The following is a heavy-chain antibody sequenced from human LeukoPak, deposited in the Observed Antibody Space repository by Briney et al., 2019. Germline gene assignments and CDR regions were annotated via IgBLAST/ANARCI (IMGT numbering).Heavy chain of an antibody. CDR3: ARGRRRVVTAARSWFDP. CDR2: INHSGST. D-gene: IGHD2-21*02. Sequence: SETLSLTCAVYGGSFSGYYWSWIRQPPGKGLEWTGEINHSGSTNYNPSLKSRVTISVDTSKNQFSLKLSSVTAADTAVYYCARGRRRVVTAARSWFDPWGQGTLVTVSS. CDR1: GGSFSGYY. V-gene: IGHV4-34*01. J-gene: IGHJ5*02.